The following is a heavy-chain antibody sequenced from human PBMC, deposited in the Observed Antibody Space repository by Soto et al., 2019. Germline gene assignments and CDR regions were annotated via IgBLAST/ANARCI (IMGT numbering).Heavy chain of an antibody. CDR3: ARDRYSSGWYDLYY. CDR2: IWYDGSNK. V-gene: IGHV3-33*01. D-gene: IGHD6-19*01. CDR1: GFTFSSYG. Sequence: QVQLVESGGGVVQPGTSLRLSCAASGFTFSSYGMHWVRQAPGKGLEWVAVIWYDGSNKYYADSVKGRFTISRDNSENTLYLQMNSLRAEDTAVYYCARDRYSSGWYDLYYWGQGTLVTVSS. J-gene: IGHJ4*02.